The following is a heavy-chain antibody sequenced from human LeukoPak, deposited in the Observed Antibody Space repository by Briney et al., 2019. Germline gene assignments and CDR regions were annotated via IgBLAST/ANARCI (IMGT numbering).Heavy chain of an antibody. V-gene: IGHV4-31*03. CDR2: IHFSGSN. J-gene: IGHJ4*02. Sequence: SETLSLTCTLSGGPLTGSGYYWTSSPQHPGEGLEWLGFIHFSGSNYYNPSLTSRLIISVDASKNEISLKLTSVTAADTAVYYCARGGDTAKGGNSWGQGTLVTVSS. D-gene: IGHD5-18*01. CDR3: ARGGDTAKGGNS. CDR1: GGPLTGSGYY.